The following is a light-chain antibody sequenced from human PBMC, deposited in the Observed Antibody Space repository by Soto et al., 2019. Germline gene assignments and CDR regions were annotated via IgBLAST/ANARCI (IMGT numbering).Light chain of an antibody. V-gene: IGLV8-61*01. Sequence: QAVVTQEPSFSVSPGGTVTLTCGLTSGSVSTNYYPSWYQQTPGQAPRTLIYNTNTRSSGVPDRFSGSILGNKAALPTTGAQAHDESDYFCVLYMGGGNLVFGGGTKLTVL. CDR1: SGSVSTNYY. J-gene: IGLJ2*01. CDR2: NTN. CDR3: VLYMGGGNLV.